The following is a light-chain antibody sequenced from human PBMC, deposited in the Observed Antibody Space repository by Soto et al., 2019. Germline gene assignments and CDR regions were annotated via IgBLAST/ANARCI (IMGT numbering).Light chain of an antibody. Sequence: EIVLTQSPGTLSLSPGERATLSSRASQSVSSSYLAWYQQKPGQAPRILIYGASSRATSIPDRFSGSGCGTDFTLTISRLEPEDFAVYYCQQRNVWPPITFGQGTRLEIK. CDR1: QSVSSSY. J-gene: IGKJ5*01. CDR3: QQRNVWPPIT. V-gene: IGKV3D-20*02. CDR2: GAS.